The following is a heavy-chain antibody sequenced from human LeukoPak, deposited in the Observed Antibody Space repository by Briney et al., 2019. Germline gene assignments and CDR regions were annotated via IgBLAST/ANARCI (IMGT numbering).Heavy chain of an antibody. CDR3: VRDRHYDFWSGYSVNYYYYYMDV. CDR2: IYTSGST. D-gene: IGHD3-3*01. V-gene: IGHV4-61*02. CDR1: GGSISSGSYY. Sequence: SQTLSLTCTVSGGSISSGSYYWSWIRQPAGKGLEWIGRIYTSGSTNYNPSLKSRVTISVDTSKNQFSLKLSSVTAADTAVYYCVRDRHYDFWSGYSVNYYYYYMDVWGKGTTVTVSS. J-gene: IGHJ6*03.